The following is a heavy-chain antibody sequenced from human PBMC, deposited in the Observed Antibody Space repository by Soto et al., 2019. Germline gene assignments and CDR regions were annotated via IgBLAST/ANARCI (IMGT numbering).Heavy chain of an antibody. V-gene: IGHV4-31*03. D-gene: IGHD6-6*01. CDR1: GGSISSGGYY. Sequence: QVQLQESGPGLVKPSQTLSLTCTVSGGSISSGGYYWSWIRQHPGKGLEWIGYIYYSGSTYYNPSLKIRVTVSVDTSNNQFSLKLSSVTAADTAVYYCARDIAARPQNWFDPWGQGTLVTVS. J-gene: IGHJ5*02. CDR2: IYYSGST. CDR3: ARDIAARPQNWFDP.